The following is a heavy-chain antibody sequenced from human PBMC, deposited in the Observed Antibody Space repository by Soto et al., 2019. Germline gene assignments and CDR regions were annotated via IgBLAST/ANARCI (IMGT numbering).Heavy chain of an antibody. CDR1: GGTFSSYA. Sequence: SVKVSCKASGGTFSSYAISWVRQAPGQGLQWMGGIIPIFGTANYAQKFQGRVTITADKSTSTAYMELSSLRSEDTAVYYCARDPVAYSSGSDYWGQGTLVTVSS. CDR3: ARDPVAYSSGSDY. D-gene: IGHD6-19*01. J-gene: IGHJ4*02. CDR2: IIPIFGTA. V-gene: IGHV1-69*06.